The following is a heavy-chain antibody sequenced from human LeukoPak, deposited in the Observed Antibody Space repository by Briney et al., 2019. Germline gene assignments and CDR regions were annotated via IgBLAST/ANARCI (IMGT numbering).Heavy chain of an antibody. CDR2: ISSSSSYI. J-gene: IGHJ4*02. Sequence: GGSLRLSCAASGFTFSSYSMNWVRQAPGKGLEWVSSISSSSSYIYYADSVKGRFTISRDNAKNSLYLQMNSLRAEDTAVYYCAAGGRGELLRWLDYWGQGTLVTVSS. CDR3: AAGGRGELLRWLDY. V-gene: IGHV3-21*01. CDR1: GFTFSSYS. D-gene: IGHD1-26*01.